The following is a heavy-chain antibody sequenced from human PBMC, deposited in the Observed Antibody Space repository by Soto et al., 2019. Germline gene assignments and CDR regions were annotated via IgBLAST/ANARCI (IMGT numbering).Heavy chain of an antibody. V-gene: IGHV1-18*01. J-gene: IGHJ3*02. D-gene: IGHD1-1*01. CDR1: GYTFTSYG. CDR2: ISAYNGNT. CDR3: AGGEPPWHTRSRAFDI. Sequence: QVQLVQSGAEVKKPGASVKVSCKASGYTFTSYGISWVRQAPGQGLEWMGWISAYNGNTNYAQKSQGRVTMTTDTSTSTAYMELRSLRSDDTAVYYCAGGEPPWHTRSRAFDIWGQGTMVTVSS.